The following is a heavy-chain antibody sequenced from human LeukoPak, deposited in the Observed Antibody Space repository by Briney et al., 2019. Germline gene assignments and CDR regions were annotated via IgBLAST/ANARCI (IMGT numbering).Heavy chain of an antibody. CDR3: ARVGQLWFHGDY. CDR1: GYTFTSYY. V-gene: IGHV1-46*01. Sequence: ASVKVSCKASGYTFTSYYMHWVRQAPGRGLEWMGIINPSGGSTSYAQKFQGRVTMTRDTSTSTVYMELSSLRSEDTAVYYCARVGQLWFHGDYWGQGTLVTVSS. CDR2: INPSGGST. J-gene: IGHJ4*02. D-gene: IGHD5-18*01.